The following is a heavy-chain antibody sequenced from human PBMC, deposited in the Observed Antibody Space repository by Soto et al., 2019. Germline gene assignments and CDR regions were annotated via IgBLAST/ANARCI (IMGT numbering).Heavy chain of an antibody. J-gene: IGHJ4*02. CDR3: ARHFLGQARQRLFVDY. D-gene: IGHD3-3*01. CDR1: GASLHDFS. CDR2: VSYSGRT. V-gene: IGHV4-59*08. Sequence: QVQLRESGPGLVRPSATLSLSFSVSGASLHDFSWSWIRQPPGRGLEWIGYVSYSGRTTYSPSLKRRVTISLDTSKNAFSLNLTSMTAAGTAIYFCARHFLGQARQRLFVDYWGQGTLATVSS.